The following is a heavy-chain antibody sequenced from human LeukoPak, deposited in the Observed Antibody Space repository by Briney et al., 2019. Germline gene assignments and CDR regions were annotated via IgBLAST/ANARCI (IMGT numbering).Heavy chain of an antibody. CDR2: IKQDGSQR. V-gene: IGHV3-7*01. CDR1: GFTFSGYW. Sequence: GGSLRLSCTASGFTFSGYWMTWVRQAPGKGPEWVANIKQDGSQRYYVDSVRGRLTISRDNAKKSLFLQMNGLRAEDTAVYYCTRRGGSSSRRSPIDYWGQGTLVTVSS. D-gene: IGHD6-6*01. J-gene: IGHJ4*02. CDR3: TRRGGSSSRRSPIDY.